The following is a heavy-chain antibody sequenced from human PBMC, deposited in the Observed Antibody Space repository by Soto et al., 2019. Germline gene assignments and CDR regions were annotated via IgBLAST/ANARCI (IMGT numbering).Heavy chain of an antibody. V-gene: IGHV3-30*18. J-gene: IGHJ6*02. CDR3: AKDLGRGGYYYYYYGMDV. CDR1: GFTFISYG. D-gene: IGHD7-27*01. Sequence: GWSLRLACASSGFTFISYGMQWVRQAPGKGLEWVAVISYGGSNKYYADSVKGRFTISRDNSKNTLYLQMNSLRAEDTAVYYCAKDLGRGGYYYYYYGMDVWGQGTTVTVSS. CDR2: ISYGGSNK.